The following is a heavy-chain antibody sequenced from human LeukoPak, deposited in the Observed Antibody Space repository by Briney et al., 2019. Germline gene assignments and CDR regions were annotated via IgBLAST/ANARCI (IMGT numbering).Heavy chain of an antibody. D-gene: IGHD7-27*01. CDR2: INSGDKT. CDR3: AISRPGAYYFDY. J-gene: IGHJ4*02. CDR1: GITVSSSS. V-gene: IGHV3-66*02. Sequence: GGSLRLSCAASGITVSSSSMSWVRQAPGKGLEWVSVINSGDKTHYADSVKGRFTISRDNSKNTLYLQMNSLTVEDTAVYYCAISRPGAYYFDYWGQGTLVTVSS.